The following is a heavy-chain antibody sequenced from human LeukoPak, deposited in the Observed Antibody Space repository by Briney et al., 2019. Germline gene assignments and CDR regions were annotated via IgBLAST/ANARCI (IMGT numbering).Heavy chain of an antibody. J-gene: IGHJ4*02. CDR3: AREKLLGPPVTDY. Sequence: ASVKVSCKASGGTFSSYAISWVRRAPGQGLEWMGRIIPILGIANYAQKFQGRVTITADKSTSTAYMELSSLRSEDTAVYYCAREKLLGPPVTDYWGQGTLVTVSS. CDR1: GGTFSSYA. CDR2: IIPILGIA. V-gene: IGHV1-69*04. D-gene: IGHD4-17*01.